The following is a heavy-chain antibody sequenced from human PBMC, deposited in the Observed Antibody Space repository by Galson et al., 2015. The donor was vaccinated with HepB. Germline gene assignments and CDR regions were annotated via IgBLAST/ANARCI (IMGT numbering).Heavy chain of an antibody. D-gene: IGHD6-19*01. V-gene: IGHV3-7*03. CDR2: IKQDGSEK. CDR3: ARDRAVAGTSTFDY. Sequence: SLRLSCAASGFTFSSYWMSWVRQAPGKGLEWVANIKQDGSEKYYADSVKGRFTISRDNAKNSLYLQMNSLRAEDTAVYYCARDRAVAGTSTFDYWGQGTLVTVSS. J-gene: IGHJ4*02. CDR1: GFTFSSYW.